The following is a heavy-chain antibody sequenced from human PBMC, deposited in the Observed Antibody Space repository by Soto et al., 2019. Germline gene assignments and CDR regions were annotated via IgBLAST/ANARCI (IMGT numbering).Heavy chain of an antibody. CDR1: GFTFSSAW. CDR3: TTAGRAWYVAY. CDR2: IKSKNDGETT. Sequence: PGGSLRLSCAASGFTFSSAWMNWVRQAPGKGLEWIGRIKSKNDGETTDYAAPVKGRFTISRDDSENTLFLQMNSLKSEDTAVYYCTTAGRAWYVAYWGQGTLVTVSS. V-gene: IGHV3-15*01. J-gene: IGHJ4*02. D-gene: IGHD6-19*01.